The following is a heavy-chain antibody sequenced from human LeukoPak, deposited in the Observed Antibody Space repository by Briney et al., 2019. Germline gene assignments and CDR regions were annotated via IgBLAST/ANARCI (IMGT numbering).Heavy chain of an antibody. D-gene: IGHD3-16*01. V-gene: IGHV3-33*06. Sequence: GRSLRLSXAASGFTFSRLGMQWVRQAPGKGLEWVAMIWHDGSVEEYAASVKGRFTISRDNSRDTLFLQMNRLRDDDTAVYYCAKEGDQFRGYLDAWGKGTTVTVSS. CDR3: AKEGDQFRGYLDA. J-gene: IGHJ6*03. CDR1: GFTFSRLG. CDR2: IWHDGSVE.